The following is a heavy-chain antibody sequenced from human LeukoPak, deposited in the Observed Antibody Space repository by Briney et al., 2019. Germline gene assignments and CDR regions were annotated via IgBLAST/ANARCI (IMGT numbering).Heavy chain of an antibody. CDR1: GYTFTDYH. CDR2: INPNSGGT. J-gene: IGHJ4*02. V-gene: IGHV1-2*02. D-gene: IGHD3-3*01. Sequence: GASVKVSCKASGYTFTDYHIHWVRQAPGQGLEWMGWINPNSGGTKFAQKFQGRVTMTRDTSISTSYMELSGLRSDDTAVYYCARAPGGVSGYWGQGTLVTVSS. CDR3: ARAPGGVSGY.